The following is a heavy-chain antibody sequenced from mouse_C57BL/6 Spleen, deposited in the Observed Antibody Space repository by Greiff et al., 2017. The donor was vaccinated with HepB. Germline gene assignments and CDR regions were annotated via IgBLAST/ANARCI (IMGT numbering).Heavy chain of an antibody. Sequence: EVKLVESGGGLVKPGGSLKLSCAASGFTFSDYGMHWVRQAPEKGLEWVAYISSGSSTIYYADTVKGRFTISRDNAKNTLFLQMTSLRSEDTAMYYCARATMVTTWYFDVWGTGTTVTVSS. D-gene: IGHD2-2*01. CDR3: ARATMVTTWYFDV. V-gene: IGHV5-17*01. CDR1: GFTFSDYG. J-gene: IGHJ1*03. CDR2: ISSGSSTI.